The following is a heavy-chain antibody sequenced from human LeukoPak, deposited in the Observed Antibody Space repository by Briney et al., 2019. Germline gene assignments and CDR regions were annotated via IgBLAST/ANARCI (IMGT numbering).Heavy chain of an antibody. J-gene: IGHJ3*01. D-gene: IGHD5-12*01. Sequence: QPGGSLRLSCAASGFTFRSYWIHWVRHAPGKGLVWVGRIDNDGSDTIYADSVRGRFTVYRDNAKNTLYLQMNSLRAEDTAVYFCARGGFSHGFDVWGQGTVVTVSS. CDR3: ARGGFSHGFDV. V-gene: IGHV3-74*01. CDR1: GFTFRSYW. CDR2: IDNDGSDT.